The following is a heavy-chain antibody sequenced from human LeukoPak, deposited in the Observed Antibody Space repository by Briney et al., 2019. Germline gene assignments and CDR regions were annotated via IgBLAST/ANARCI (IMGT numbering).Heavy chain of an antibody. CDR3: AREADGAHNWYLDL. CDR2: ILNDGSAT. CDR1: GFTFSDYW. J-gene: IGHJ2*01. Sequence: GGSLRLSCAASGFTFSDYWMHWFRQVPGKGLVWVARILNDGSATTYADFVKGRFTISRDNAKNTLYLQMNSLRVEDTAVYYCAREADGAHNWYLDLWGRGTLVPVSS. D-gene: IGHD4/OR15-4a*01. V-gene: IGHV3-74*01.